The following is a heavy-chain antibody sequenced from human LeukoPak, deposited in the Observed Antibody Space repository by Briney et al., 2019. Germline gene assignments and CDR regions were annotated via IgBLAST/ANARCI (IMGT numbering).Heavy chain of an antibody. V-gene: IGHV4-34*01. D-gene: IGHD3-3*01. CDR2: INHSGST. CDR3: ARVWFFGVVFDY. J-gene: IGHJ4*02. Sequence: KSSETLSLTCAVYGGSFSGYYWSWIRQPPGKGLEWIGEINHSGSTNYNPSLKSRVTISVDTSKNQFSLELSSVTAADTAVYYCARVWFFGVVFDYWGQGTLVTVSS. CDR1: GGSFSGYY.